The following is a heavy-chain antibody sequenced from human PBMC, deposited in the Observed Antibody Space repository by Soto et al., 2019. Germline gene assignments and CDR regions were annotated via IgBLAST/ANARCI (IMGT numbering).Heavy chain of an antibody. V-gene: IGHV4-39*01. CDR2: IYYSGST. D-gene: IGHD3-9*01. Sequence: SETLSLTCTVSGGSISSGSYYWGWIRQPPGKGLEWIGTIYYSGSTYYNPSLKSRVTMSIDTSKNQFSLKLSPVTAADTAIYYCARQRRYFDWLSPYYFDYWGPGTLVTVSS. CDR1: GGSISSGSYY. CDR3: ARQRRYFDWLSPYYFDY. J-gene: IGHJ4*02.